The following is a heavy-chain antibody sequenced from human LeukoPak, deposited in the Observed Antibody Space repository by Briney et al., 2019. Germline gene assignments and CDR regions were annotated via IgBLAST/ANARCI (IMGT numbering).Heavy chain of an antibody. CDR2: IYYSGST. J-gene: IGHJ5*02. CDR3: ARADRFSYWFDP. CDR1: GGSISSYY. Sequence: SETLSLTCTVSGGSISSYYWSWIRQPPGKGLEWIGYIYYSGSTNYNPSLKSRVTISVGTSKNQFSLKLSSVTAADTAVYYCARADRFSYWFDPWGQGTLVTVSS. V-gene: IGHV4-59*01.